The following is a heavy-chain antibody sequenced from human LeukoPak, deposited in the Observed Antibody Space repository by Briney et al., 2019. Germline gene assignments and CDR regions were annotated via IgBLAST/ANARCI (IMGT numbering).Heavy chain of an antibody. D-gene: IGHD2-2*01. CDR1: GFTLSSYW. J-gene: IGHJ4*02. CDR3: VREGLNCSSTSCQRATFDY. Sequence: GGSLRLSCAASGFTLSSYWMHWVRQAPGKGLVWVSRIHTDGSSTMYADSVKGRFTISGDNAKNTLYLQMNSLRAEDAAVYYCVREGLNCSSTSCQRATFDYWGQGTLVTVSS. CDR2: IHTDGSST. V-gene: IGHV3-74*03.